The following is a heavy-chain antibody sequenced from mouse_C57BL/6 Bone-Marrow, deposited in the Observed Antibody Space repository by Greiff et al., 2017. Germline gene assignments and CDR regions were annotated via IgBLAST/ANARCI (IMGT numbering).Heavy chain of an antibody. CDR3: ARKDYYGSSYAMDY. D-gene: IGHD1-1*01. CDR2: ISDGGSYT. J-gene: IGHJ4*01. V-gene: IGHV5-4*03. Sequence: EVKLMESGGGLVKPGGSLKLSCAASGFTFSSYAMSWVRQTPEKRLEWVATISDGGSYTYYPDNVKGRFTISRDNAKNNRYLQMSHLKSEDTAMYYCARKDYYGSSYAMDYWGQGTSVTVSS. CDR1: GFTFSSYA.